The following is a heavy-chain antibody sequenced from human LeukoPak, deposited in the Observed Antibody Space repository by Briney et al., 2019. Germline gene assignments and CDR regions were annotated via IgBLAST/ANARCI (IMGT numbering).Heavy chain of an antibody. Sequence: GGSLRLSCAASGFTFSSYGMHWVRQAPGKGLEWVAFIRYDGSNKYYADSVKGRFTISRDNSKNTLYLRMNSLRAEDTAVYYCAKDGYPLWDYWGQGTLVTVSS. CDR1: GFTFSSYG. CDR2: IRYDGSNK. J-gene: IGHJ4*02. V-gene: IGHV3-30*02. CDR3: AKDGYPLWDY. D-gene: IGHD5-18*01.